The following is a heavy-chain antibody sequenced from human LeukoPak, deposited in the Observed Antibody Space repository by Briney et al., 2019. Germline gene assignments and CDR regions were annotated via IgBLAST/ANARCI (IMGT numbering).Heavy chain of an antibody. V-gene: IGHV1-2*02. CDR2: INPNRGGT. Sequence: ASVKVSCKASGYTFTDYYIHWVRQAPGQGLEWMGWINPNRGGTNYAQKFQGRVTVTSDTSISTADMELSRLRSEDTAVYYCARGGTYYYDNSGYSREYYFDYWGQGTLVTVSS. CDR1: GYTFTDYY. D-gene: IGHD3-22*01. J-gene: IGHJ4*02. CDR3: ARGGTYYYDNSGYSREYYFDY.